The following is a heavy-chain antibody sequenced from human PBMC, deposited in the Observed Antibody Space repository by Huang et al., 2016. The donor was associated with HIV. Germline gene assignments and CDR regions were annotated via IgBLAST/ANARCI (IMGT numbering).Heavy chain of an antibody. V-gene: IGHV4-34*01. CDR2: VHHSGRT. CDR3: ARGFYHDSSTYWFFDL. D-gene: IGHD3-22*01. J-gene: IGHJ2*01. Sequence: QVQLQQWGAGLLKSSETLSLTCAVYGGSFNTFYWSWIRQPPTKGLEWLGEVHHSGRTNTNPSLKSRVTVSVDTSKNQFSLKVNSMTAADTATYYCARGFYHDSSTYWFFDLWGRGTLVTVSS. CDR1: GGSFNTFY.